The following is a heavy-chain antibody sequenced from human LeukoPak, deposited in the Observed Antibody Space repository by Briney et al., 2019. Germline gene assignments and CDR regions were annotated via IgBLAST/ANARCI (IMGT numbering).Heavy chain of an antibody. V-gene: IGHV3-66*02. CDR3: ATGSVLEWFLFDC. J-gene: IGHJ4*02. Sequence: GGSLRLSCAASGFTVSSNYMSWVRQAPGKGLEWVSVIYSGGSTYYADSVKGRFTISRDNSKNTLYLQMNSLRAEDTAVYYCATGSVLEWFLFDCWGQGTLVTVPS. CDR1: GFTVSSNY. D-gene: IGHD3-3*01. CDR2: IYSGGST.